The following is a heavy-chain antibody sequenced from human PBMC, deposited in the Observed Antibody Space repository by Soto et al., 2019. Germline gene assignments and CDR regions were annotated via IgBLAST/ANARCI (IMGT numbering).Heavy chain of an antibody. CDR2: INPSGGST. CDR1: GYTFTSYY. CDR3: ARDRGIVGAISPDGDVFDI. D-gene: IGHD1-26*01. J-gene: IGHJ3*02. Sequence: GASVKVSCKASGYTFTSYYMHWVRQAPGQGLEWMGIINPSGGSTSYAQKFQGRVTMTRDTSTSTVYMELSSLRSEDTAVYYCARDRGIVGAISPDGDVFDIWAQGTMVTVSS. V-gene: IGHV1-46*01.